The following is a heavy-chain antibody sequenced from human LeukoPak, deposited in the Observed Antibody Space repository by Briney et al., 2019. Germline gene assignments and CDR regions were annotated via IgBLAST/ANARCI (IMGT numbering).Heavy chain of an antibody. CDR1: GYTFTGYY. D-gene: IGHD6-13*01. CDR3: ARDIAAADTLDY. Sequence: ASVKVSCKASGYTFTGYYMHWVRQAPGQGLEWMGWINPNSGGTNYAQKFQGRVTMTRDTSISTAYMELRSLRSDDTAVYYCARDIAAADTLDYWGQGTLVTVSS. V-gene: IGHV1-2*02. CDR2: INPNSGGT. J-gene: IGHJ4*02.